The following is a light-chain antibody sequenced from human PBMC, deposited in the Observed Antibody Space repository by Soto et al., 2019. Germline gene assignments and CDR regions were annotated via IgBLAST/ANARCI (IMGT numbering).Light chain of an antibody. CDR1: QDISNY. CDR3: QQYDNLPRT. CDR2: DAS. Sequence: DIQMTQSPSSLSASVGDRVTITCQASQDISNYLNWYQQKPGKAPKPLIYDASNLETGVPSRFSGSGSGTDFTFTISSLQPEDIATYYCQQYDNLPRTVGQGTRLEIK. J-gene: IGKJ5*01. V-gene: IGKV1-33*01.